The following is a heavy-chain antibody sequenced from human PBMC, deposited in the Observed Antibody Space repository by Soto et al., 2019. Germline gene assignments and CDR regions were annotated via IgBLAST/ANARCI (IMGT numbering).Heavy chain of an antibody. J-gene: IGHJ4*02. Sequence: GGSLRLSCAASGFTFSSYSMNWVRQAPGKGLEWVSSISSSSSYIYYADSVKGRFTISRDDAKNSLYLQMNSLRAEDTAVYYCSVAGTAGFDYWGQGTLVTVSS. CDR3: SVAGTAGFDY. D-gene: IGHD6-19*01. CDR2: ISSSSSYI. CDR1: GFTFSSYS. V-gene: IGHV3-21*01.